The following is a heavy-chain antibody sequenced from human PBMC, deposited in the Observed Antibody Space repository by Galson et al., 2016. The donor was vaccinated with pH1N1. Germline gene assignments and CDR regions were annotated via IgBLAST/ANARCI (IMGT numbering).Heavy chain of an antibody. Sequence: SETLSLTCTVSGDSITSPIYYWSWIRQPAGKGLEWIGLTYYNGHTNYSPSLKSRVTMSLDMSKNQFSLKLTSVTAADTAVYFCARSGSRYGSDAFDMWGQGTTVTVSS. CDR2: TYYNGHT. CDR3: ARSGSRYGSDAFDM. J-gene: IGHJ3*02. V-gene: IGHV4-61*10. CDR1: GDSITSPIYY. D-gene: IGHD5-18*01.